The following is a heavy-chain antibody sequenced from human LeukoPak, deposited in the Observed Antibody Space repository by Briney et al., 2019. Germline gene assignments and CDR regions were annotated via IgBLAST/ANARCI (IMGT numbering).Heavy chain of an antibody. D-gene: IGHD6-13*01. CDR2: ISGSGGST. J-gene: IGHJ4*02. Sequence: GGSLRLSCAASGFTFSSYAMSWVRQAPGKGLEWVSAISGSGGSTYYVDSVKGRFTISRDNSKNTLYLQMNSLRAEDTAVYYCAKGRYGGSSSWYDYWGQGTLVTVSS. V-gene: IGHV3-23*01. CDR1: GFTFSSYA. CDR3: AKGRYGGSSSWYDY.